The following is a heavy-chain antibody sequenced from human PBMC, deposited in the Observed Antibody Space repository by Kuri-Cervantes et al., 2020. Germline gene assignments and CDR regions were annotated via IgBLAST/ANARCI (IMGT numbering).Heavy chain of an antibody. D-gene: IGHD3-16*01. CDR1: GFTFSSYG. CDR2: IWYDGSNK. Sequence: GESLKISCAASGFTFSSYGMHWVRQAPGKGLEWVAVIWYDGSNKYYADSVKGRFTISRDNSKNTLYLQMNSLRAEDTAVYYCAMGDNYGMDAWGQGTTVTVSS. V-gene: IGHV3-33*01. CDR3: AMGDNYGMDA. J-gene: IGHJ6*02.